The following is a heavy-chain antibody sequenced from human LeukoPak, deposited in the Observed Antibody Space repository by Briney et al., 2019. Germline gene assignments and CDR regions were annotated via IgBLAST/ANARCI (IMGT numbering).Heavy chain of an antibody. CDR3: ARDKGDNSGWDY. J-gene: IGHJ4*02. CDR2: ISSSGTKI. CDR1: GFTFSSYG. D-gene: IGHD6-19*01. V-gene: IGHV3-48*03. Sequence: GGSLRLSCAASGFTFSSYGMNWARQAPGKGLEWVSHISSSGTKIYSADSVKGRFTISRGNAKNSLYLQMSSLRAEDTAVYYCARDKGDNSGWDYWGQGILVTVSS.